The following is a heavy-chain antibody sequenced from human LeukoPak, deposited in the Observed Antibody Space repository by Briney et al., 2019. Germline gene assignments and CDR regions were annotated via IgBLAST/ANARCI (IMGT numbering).Heavy chain of an antibody. V-gene: IGHV4-34*01. D-gene: IGHD3-3*02. CDR1: GRSFSGSY. J-gene: IGHJ5*02. CDR3: ARSVLVAEFYP. CDR2: ANHSGSS. Sequence: KPSETLSLTCAVYGRSFSGSYWTWIRQPPGKGLEWIGEANHSGSSNYNPSLKSRVTISVDTSKNQFSLKLRSVTAADTAMYYCARSVLVAEFYPWGQGTLVTVSS.